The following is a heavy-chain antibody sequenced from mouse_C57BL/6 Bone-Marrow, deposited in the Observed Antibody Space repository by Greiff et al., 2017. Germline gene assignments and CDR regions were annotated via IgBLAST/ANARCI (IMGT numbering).Heavy chain of an antibody. V-gene: IGHV1-59*01. Sequence: QVQLQQPGAELVRPGTSVKLSCKASGYTFTSYWMHWVKQRPGQGLEWIGVIDPSDSYTNYNQKFKGKATLTVDTSSSTAYMQLSSLTSEDSAVYHCASGDLWGQGTTLTVSS. D-gene: IGHD3-3*01. CDR2: IDPSDSYT. CDR1: GYTFTSYW. CDR3: ASGDL. J-gene: IGHJ2*01.